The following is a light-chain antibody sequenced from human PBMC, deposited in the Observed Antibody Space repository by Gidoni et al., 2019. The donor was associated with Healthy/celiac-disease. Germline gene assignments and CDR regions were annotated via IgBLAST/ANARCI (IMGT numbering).Light chain of an antibody. CDR1: QSLLHSNGYNY. J-gene: IGKJ2*01. CDR2: LGS. V-gene: IGKV2-28*01. Sequence: DIVMTQSPLSLPVTPGEPASISCRSSQSLLHSNGYNYLDWYLQKPGQSPQLLIYLGSNRASGVPDMFSGSGSGTDFTLKISRVEAEYVGVYYCMQALQTPYTFGQGTKLEIK. CDR3: MQALQTPYT.